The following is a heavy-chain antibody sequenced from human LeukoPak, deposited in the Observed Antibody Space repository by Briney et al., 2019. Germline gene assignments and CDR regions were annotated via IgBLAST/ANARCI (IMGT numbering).Heavy chain of an antibody. J-gene: IGHJ4*02. D-gene: IGHD6-13*01. CDR2: ISSSGSTI. CDR3: ARAPYSSSSWYFDY. V-gene: IGHV3-11*01. Sequence: GGSLRLSCAASGFTFSDYYMSWIRQAPGKGLEWVSYISSSGSTIYYADSVKGRFTISRDNAKNSLYLQMNSLRAEDTAVYYCARAPYSSSSWYFDYWGQGTLVTVSS. CDR1: GFTFSDYY.